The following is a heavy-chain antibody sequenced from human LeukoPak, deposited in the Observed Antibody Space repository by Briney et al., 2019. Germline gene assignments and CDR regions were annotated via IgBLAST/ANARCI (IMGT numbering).Heavy chain of an antibody. CDR1: GYTLTELS. CDR3: ATDRGLDSGIDY. Sequence: ASVKVSCKVSGYTLTELSMHWVRHAPGKGLEWMGGFDPEDGETIYAQKFQGRVTMTEDTSTDTAYMELSSLRSEDTAVYYCATDRGLDSGIDYWGQGTLVTVSS. J-gene: IGHJ4*02. CDR2: FDPEDGET. D-gene: IGHD1-26*01. V-gene: IGHV1-24*01.